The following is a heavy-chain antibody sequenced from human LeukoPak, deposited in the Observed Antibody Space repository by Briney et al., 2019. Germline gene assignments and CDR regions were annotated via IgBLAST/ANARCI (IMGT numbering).Heavy chain of an antibody. CDR3: TRLRTERDYYFEH. CDR1: GGSIIIRGYS. Sequence: PSETLSLTCAVSGGSIIIRGYSWSWVRQPPGKGLEYIGYIYHNGNTYYNPSLKSRVTIAVDTSKSQFSLKMNSVTAADTAVYYCTRLRTERDYYFEHWGRGALVTVSS. CDR2: IYHNGNT. J-gene: IGHJ4*02. V-gene: IGHV4-30-2*01. D-gene: IGHD2-8*02.